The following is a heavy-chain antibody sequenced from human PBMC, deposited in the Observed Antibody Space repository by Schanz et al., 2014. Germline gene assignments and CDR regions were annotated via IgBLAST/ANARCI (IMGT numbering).Heavy chain of an antibody. Sequence: VQLVESGGGVVQPGRSLRLSCAASGFTLSNSDMHWVRQGTGKGLEWVSTIGYLGDTYYPDSVKGRFTISRENAKNSLYLQMNSLRAGDTAVYYCARGTDWNLHYWGQGALVTVSS. V-gene: IGHV3-13*01. CDR3: ARGTDWNLHY. CDR1: GFTLSNSD. J-gene: IGHJ4*02. D-gene: IGHD1-1*01. CDR2: IGYLGDT.